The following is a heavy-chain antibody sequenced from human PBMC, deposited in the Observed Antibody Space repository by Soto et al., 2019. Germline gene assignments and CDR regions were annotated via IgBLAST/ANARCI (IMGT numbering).Heavy chain of an antibody. J-gene: IGHJ4*02. V-gene: IGHV3-74*01. D-gene: IGHD1-26*01. CDR3: ARYRGSYSGDY. CDR1: GFTFSSDW. CDR2: INRDGSNT. Sequence: EVQLVESGGGLVQPGESLRLSCAAAGFTFSSDWMFWVRQAPGKGLVWISHINRDGSNTNYADSVKGRFTISRDNAKNTLYLQMNSLRAEETAIYYCARYRGSYSGDYWGQGTLVTVSS.